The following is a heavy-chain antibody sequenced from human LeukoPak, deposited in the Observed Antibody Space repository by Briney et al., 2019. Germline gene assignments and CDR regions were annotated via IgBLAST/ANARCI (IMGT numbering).Heavy chain of an antibody. CDR3: ARDPYSSSWFTSDGCAWFDP. J-gene: IGHJ5*02. CDR2: IYYSGST. CDR1: GGSISSSSYY. V-gene: IGHV4-39*07. Sequence: SETLSLTCTVSGGSISSSSYYWGWIRQPPGKGLEWIGSIYYSGSTYYNPSLKSRVTISVDTSKNQFSLKLSSVTAADTAVYYCARDPYSSSWFTSDGCAWFDPWGQGTLVTVSS. D-gene: IGHD6-13*01.